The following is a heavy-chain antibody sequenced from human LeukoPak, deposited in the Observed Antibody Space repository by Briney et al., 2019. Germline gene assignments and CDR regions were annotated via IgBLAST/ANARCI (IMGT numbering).Heavy chain of an antibody. V-gene: IGHV4-59*01. J-gene: IGHJ6*02. Sequence: SETLSLTCTVSGGSISSYYWSWLRQPPGKGLEWSGYIYYSGSNNYNPSLKSRVTISVDTSKNQFSLKLSSVAAADTAVYYCARDSGYSYGPVYYYYGMDVWGQGTTVTVSS. CDR3: ARDSGYSYGPVYYYYGMDV. CDR2: IYYSGSN. CDR1: GGSISSYY. D-gene: IGHD5-18*01.